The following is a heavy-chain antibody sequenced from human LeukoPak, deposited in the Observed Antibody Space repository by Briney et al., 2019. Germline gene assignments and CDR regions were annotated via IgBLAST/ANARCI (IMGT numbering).Heavy chain of an antibody. V-gene: IGHV3-53*01. CDR1: GFIVSSNY. CDR3: ARGPISSSWYWSAFDI. J-gene: IGHJ3*02. CDR2: IYSGGST. D-gene: IGHD6-13*01. Sequence: GGSLRLSCAASGFIVSSNYMSWVRQAPGKGLEWVSVIYSGGSTYYADSVKGRFTISRDNSNNTLYLQMNSLRAEDTAMYYCARGPISSSWYWSAFDIWGQGTMVTVSS.